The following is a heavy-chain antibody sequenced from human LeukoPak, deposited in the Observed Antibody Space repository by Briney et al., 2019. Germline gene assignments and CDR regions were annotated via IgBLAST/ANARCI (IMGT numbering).Heavy chain of an antibody. Sequence: AGGSLRLSCAASGFTLSSYAMSWVRQAPGKGLEWVSAISGSGGSTYYADSVKGRFTISRDNSKNTLYLQMNSLRAEDTAVYYCAKTGRPILDSSGYNFLHYFDYWGQGTLVTVSS. J-gene: IGHJ4*02. D-gene: IGHD3-22*01. CDR2: ISGSGGST. CDR3: AKTGRPILDSSGYNFLHYFDY. CDR1: GFTLSSYA. V-gene: IGHV3-23*01.